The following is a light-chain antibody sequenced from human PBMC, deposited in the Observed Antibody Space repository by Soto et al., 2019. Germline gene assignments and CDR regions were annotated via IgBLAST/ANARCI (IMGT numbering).Light chain of an antibody. CDR1: QSVNNN. CDR2: DTS. Sequence: EIVLTQSPATLSLSPGERATLSCRASQSVNNNLAWYQQQPGQAPRLLIYDTSSRAPGVPARFSGSGSGTELTLTISSLKAEDFAVYYCQQYNDRPPLTFGGGTKVDI. CDR3: QQYNDRPPLT. J-gene: IGKJ4*01. V-gene: IGKV3-15*01.